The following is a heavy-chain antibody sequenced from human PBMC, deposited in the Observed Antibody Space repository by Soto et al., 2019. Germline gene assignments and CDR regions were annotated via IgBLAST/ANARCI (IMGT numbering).Heavy chain of an antibody. CDR2: ISSNGDIT. V-gene: IGHV3-48*02. CDR1: GFRFSDHS. Sequence: LVESGGGLVHPGESLRLSCEGSGFRFSDHSMNWVRQAPGRGQQWISYISSNGDITYYADSVKGRFTVSRDNANNALFLQMNSLRDDDTATYYCARLPKGSLVTAWGQGARVTVSS. J-gene: IGHJ4*02. D-gene: IGHD2-21*02. CDR3: ARLPKGSLVTA.